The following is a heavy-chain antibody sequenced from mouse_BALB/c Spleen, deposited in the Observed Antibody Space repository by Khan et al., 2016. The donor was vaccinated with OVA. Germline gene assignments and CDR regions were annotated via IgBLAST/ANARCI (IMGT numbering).Heavy chain of an antibody. V-gene: IGHV1-87*01. Sequence: QVQLQQSGTELARPGASVNLSCKASGYTFTGYWMQWVKQRPGQGLEWIGAIYPGDGNTRYTQQFKGKATLTADKSSSTAYMQLSSLASEDSAVYYCARGGITTGYFDYWGQGTTLTVSS. CDR2: IYPGDGNT. CDR3: ARGGITTGYFDY. J-gene: IGHJ2*01. CDR1: GYTFTGYW. D-gene: IGHD1-1*01.